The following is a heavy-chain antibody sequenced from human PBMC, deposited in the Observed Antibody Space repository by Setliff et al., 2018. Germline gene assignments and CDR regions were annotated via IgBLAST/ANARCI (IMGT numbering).Heavy chain of an antibody. J-gene: IGHJ4*02. CDR2: IYPGDSDT. CDR1: GYTFSDYW. D-gene: IGHD2-15*01. CDR3: ARVVGADGLGIDY. Sequence: VESLKISCRGSGYTFSDYWIGWVRQMPGKGLEWMGIIYPGDSDTRYSPSFQGQVTFSADKSISTANLQWSSLKASGTATYYCARVVGADGLGIDYWGQGTVVTVSS. V-gene: IGHV5-51*01.